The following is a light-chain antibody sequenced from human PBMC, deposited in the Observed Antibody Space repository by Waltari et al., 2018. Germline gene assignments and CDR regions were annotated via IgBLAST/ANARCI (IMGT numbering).Light chain of an antibody. CDR1: SNDVGAHNL. Sequence: QSALTQPASVSGSLGQSISISCAGTSNDVGAHNLFPWYQQYPGRAPKLVIYEVTNRPSGISSRFSGSKSGNTASLTISGLQSEDEAEYFCSSYSTTFTVLFGGGTKVTV. V-gene: IGLV2-14*01. CDR2: EVT. CDR3: SSYSTTFTVL. J-gene: IGLJ3*02.